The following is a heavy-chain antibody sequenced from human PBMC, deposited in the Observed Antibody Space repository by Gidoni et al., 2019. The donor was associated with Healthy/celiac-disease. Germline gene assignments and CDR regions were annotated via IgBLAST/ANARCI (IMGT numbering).Heavy chain of an antibody. V-gene: IGHV2-26*01. CDR1: GFSLSNARMG. J-gene: IGHJ4*02. CDR3: ARIRGGYIDY. CDR2: IFSNDEK. Sequence: QVTLKESDPVLVKPTEPLTRACTVSGFSLSNARMGVSWLRQPPGKALEWLAHIFSNDEKSYRTSLKSRLTLPKDTSTRQVVLTMTHMDPVDTATYYCARIRGGYIDYWGQGTLVTVSS. D-gene: IGHD2-15*01.